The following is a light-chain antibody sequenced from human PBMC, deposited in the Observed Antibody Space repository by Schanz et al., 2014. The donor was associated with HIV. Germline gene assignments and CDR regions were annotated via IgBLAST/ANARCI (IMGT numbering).Light chain of an antibody. CDR1: QGLDRW. CDR2: KAS. J-gene: IGKJ2*02. Sequence: DIQMTQSPSTLSASVGNRVTMTCRASQGLDRWLAWYQQKPGKAPNLLIYKASILESGVPSRFSGSGSGTEFILTISSLQPDDFATYYCQQYKSYTGTFGPGTKLEI. CDR3: QQYKSYTGT. V-gene: IGKV1-5*03.